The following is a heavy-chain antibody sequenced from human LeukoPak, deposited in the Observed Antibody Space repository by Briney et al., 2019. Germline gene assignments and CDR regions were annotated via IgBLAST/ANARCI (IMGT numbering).Heavy chain of an antibody. Sequence: GGSLRLSCAASGFTFSSYGMHWVRQAPGKGLVWVAFIRYDGSNKYYADSVKGRFTISRDSAKNSLYLQMNSLRAEDTAVYYCARAQAHYYGSGSYGFDYWGQGTLVTVSS. CDR2: IRYDGSNK. D-gene: IGHD3-10*01. CDR3: ARAQAHYYGSGSYGFDY. J-gene: IGHJ4*02. V-gene: IGHV3-30*02. CDR1: GFTFSSYG.